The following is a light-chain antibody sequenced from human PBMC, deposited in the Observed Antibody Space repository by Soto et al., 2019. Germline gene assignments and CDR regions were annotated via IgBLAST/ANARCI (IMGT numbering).Light chain of an antibody. V-gene: IGKV3-20*01. Sequence: EIFLTQSAGALSFSPGERAPLFCRDSQSVRSSYLAWYQPKPGQAPRLLIYGASSRATGTPDRFGGSGAGAFFNITISRLEPADSGVYYCQQYGTSHTFGQGTRLEIK. CDR1: QSVRSSY. CDR2: GAS. J-gene: IGKJ5*01. CDR3: QQYGTSHT.